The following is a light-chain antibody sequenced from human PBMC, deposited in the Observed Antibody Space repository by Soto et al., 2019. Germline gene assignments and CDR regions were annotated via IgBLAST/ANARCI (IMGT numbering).Light chain of an antibody. CDR1: QTVLSDY. CDR3: QHRYNWPLT. V-gene: IGKV3D-20*02. J-gene: IGKJ4*01. Sequence: VLTQSPGTLSLSPGERATLSCRASQTVLSDYLAWYQQKPGQAPRLLIYRTSRRATGIPDRFSGGGSGTDFSLTISRLEPEDFAIYYCQHRYNWPLTFGAGTKVEIK. CDR2: RTS.